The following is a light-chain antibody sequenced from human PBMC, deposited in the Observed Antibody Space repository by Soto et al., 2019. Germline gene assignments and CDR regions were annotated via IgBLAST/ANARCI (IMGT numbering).Light chain of an antibody. Sequence: AIQMTQSPSSLSASVGDRVTITYRASQGIRNDLGWYQQKPGKAPKLLIYAASSLQSGVPSRFSGSGSGTDFTLTISSLQPEDFATYYCLQDYNYLWTFGQGTKVDIK. J-gene: IGKJ1*01. CDR2: AAS. CDR1: QGIRND. CDR3: LQDYNYLWT. V-gene: IGKV1-6*01.